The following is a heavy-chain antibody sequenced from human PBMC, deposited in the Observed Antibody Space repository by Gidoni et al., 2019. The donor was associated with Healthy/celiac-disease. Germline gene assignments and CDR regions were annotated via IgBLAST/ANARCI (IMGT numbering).Heavy chain of an antibody. V-gene: IGHV3-7*01. CDR3: ARDSYYDFWSGYYDGYGMDV. Sequence: VQLVESGGGLVQPGGSLILPCAASGFTFSSSWMSWVRQAPGKGLEWVANIKQDGSEKYYVDSVKGRFTISRDNAKNSLYLQMNSLRAEDTAVYYCARDSYYDFWSGYYDGYGMDVWGQGTTVTVSS. J-gene: IGHJ6*02. CDR2: IKQDGSEK. D-gene: IGHD3-3*01. CDR1: GFTFSSSW.